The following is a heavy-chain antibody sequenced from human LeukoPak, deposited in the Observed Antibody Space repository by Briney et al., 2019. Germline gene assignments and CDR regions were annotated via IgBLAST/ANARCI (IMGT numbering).Heavy chain of an antibody. Sequence: SETLSLTRTVSGGSISSYYWSWIRQPPGKGLEWIGYIYYSGSTNYNPSLKSRVTISVDTSKNQFSLKLSSVTAADTAVYYCARVPRTRDAFDIWGQGTMVTVSS. CDR1: GGSISSYY. D-gene: IGHD2-15*01. CDR2: IYYSGST. V-gene: IGHV4-59*01. CDR3: ARVPRTRDAFDI. J-gene: IGHJ3*02.